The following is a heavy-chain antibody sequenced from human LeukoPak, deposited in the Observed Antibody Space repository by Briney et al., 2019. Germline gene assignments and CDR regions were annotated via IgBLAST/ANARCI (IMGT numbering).Heavy chain of an antibody. V-gene: IGHV4-34*01. Sequence: SETLSLTCAVYGGSLSGYYWSWIRQPPGKGLEWIGEINHSGSTNYNPSLKSRVTISVDTSKNQFSLKLSSVTAADTAVYYCARATQPFDYWGQGTLVTVSS. CDR1: GGSLSGYY. D-gene: IGHD2-2*01. J-gene: IGHJ4*02. CDR2: INHSGST. CDR3: ARATQPFDY.